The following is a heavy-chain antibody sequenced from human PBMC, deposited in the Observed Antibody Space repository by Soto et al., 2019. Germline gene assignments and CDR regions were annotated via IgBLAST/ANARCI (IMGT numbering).Heavy chain of an antibody. D-gene: IGHD3-3*01. Sequence: EVQLVESGGGLVKPGGSLRLSCAASGFTFSSYSMNWVRQAPGKGLEWVSSISSSSSYIYYADSVKGRFTISRDNAKNSLYLQMNSLRAEDTAVYYCARDLGGVTIFGVVIYYYYMDVWGKGTTVTVSS. CDR1: GFTFSSYS. CDR2: ISSSSSYI. CDR3: ARDLGGVTIFGVVIYYYYMDV. J-gene: IGHJ6*03. V-gene: IGHV3-21*01.